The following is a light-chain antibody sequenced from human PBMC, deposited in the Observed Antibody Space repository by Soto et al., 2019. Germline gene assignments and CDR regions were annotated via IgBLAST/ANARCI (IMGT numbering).Light chain of an antibody. CDR1: SSDVGGHNY. Sequence: QSALTQPPSASGSPGQSVTISCTGTSSDVGGHNYVSWYQQHPGKAPKLMIYEVSKRPSGVPDRFSGSKSGNTASLTVSGLQAEDEADYYCSSYAGSNNFPYVFGTGTKLTVL. V-gene: IGLV2-8*01. J-gene: IGLJ1*01. CDR3: SSYAGSNNFPYV. CDR2: EVS.